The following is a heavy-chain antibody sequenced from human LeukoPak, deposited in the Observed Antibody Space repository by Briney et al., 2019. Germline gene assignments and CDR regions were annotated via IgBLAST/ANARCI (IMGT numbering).Heavy chain of an antibody. CDR1: GYSFSKYW. D-gene: IGHD5-24*01. Sequence: GESLKISCTASGYSFSKYWIGWVRQTPGKGLEWMGFIYSDESLIRYSPSFEGQVTISADNSISTAYLQWNSLKASDTAMYYCGRYGLSGNGYTSYFYYGMDFWGQGTAVTVSS. J-gene: IGHJ6*02. CDR3: GRYGLSGNGYTSYFYYGMDF. CDR2: IYSDESLI. V-gene: IGHV5-51*01.